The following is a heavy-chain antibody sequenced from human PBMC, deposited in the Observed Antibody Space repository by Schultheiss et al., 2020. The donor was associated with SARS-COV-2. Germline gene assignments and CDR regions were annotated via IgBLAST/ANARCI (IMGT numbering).Heavy chain of an antibody. CDR1: GFTVSSNY. V-gene: IGHV3-53*01. D-gene: IGHD1-7*01. CDR3: AKLSTATYFDY. J-gene: IGHJ4*02. CDR2: IGTAGDT. Sequence: GGSLRLSCAASGFTVSSNYMSWVRQAPGKGLEWVSVIGTAGDTYYPGSVKGRFTISRDNSKNTLYLQMNSLRAEDTAVYYCAKLSTATYFDYWGQGTLVTVSS.